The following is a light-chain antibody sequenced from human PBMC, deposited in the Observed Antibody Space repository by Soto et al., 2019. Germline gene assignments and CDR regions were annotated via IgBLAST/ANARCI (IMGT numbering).Light chain of an antibody. J-gene: IGKJ1*01. Sequence: DIQMTQSPSSLSASVGDRVTITCRASQSISSYLNWYQQKPGKAPKLLIYAASSLQSGVPSRFSGSGSGTDFTFTISSLQPEDIATYYCQQSYSILWTFGQGTKVDNK. V-gene: IGKV1-39*01. CDR3: QQSYSILWT. CDR2: AAS. CDR1: QSISSY.